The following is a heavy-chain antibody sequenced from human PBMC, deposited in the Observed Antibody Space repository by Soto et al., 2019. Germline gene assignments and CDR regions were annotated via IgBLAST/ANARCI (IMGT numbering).Heavy chain of an antibody. J-gene: IGHJ3*02. D-gene: IGHD3-16*02. CDR1: GFTFSSYA. Sequence: GGSLRLSCVASGFTFSSYAMSWVRQAPGKGLEWVSGISGSGGSTYYADSVQGRFTISRDNSKSTLYLQMNNLRAEDTAVYYCAKDLASDYIWGSDREDAFHIWGQGTMVTVSS. V-gene: IGHV3-23*01. CDR2: ISGSGGST. CDR3: AKDLASDYIWGSDREDAFHI.